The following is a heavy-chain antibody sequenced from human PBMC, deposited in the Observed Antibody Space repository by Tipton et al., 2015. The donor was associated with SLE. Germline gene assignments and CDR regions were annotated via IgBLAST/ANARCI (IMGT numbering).Heavy chain of an antibody. CDR3: ARGARIAVAGLDY. CDR2: INHSGST. Sequence: TLSLTCAVYGGSFSGYYWSWIRQPPGKGLEWIGEINHSGSTNYNPSLKSRVTISVDTSKNQFSLKLSSVTAADTAVYYCARGARIAVAGLDYWGQGTLVTVSS. J-gene: IGHJ4*02. V-gene: IGHV4-34*01. CDR1: GGSFSGYY. D-gene: IGHD6-19*01.